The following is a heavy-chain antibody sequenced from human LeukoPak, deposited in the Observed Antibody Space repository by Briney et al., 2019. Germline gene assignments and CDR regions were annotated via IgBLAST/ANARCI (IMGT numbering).Heavy chain of an antibody. Sequence: GGSPRLSCAASGFSSYGMHWVRQAPGQGLEWVSYISSSGSTIYYADSVKGRFTISRDNAKNSLYLQMNSLRAEDTAVYYCAGLGITMIGGVWGKGTTVTISS. CDR2: ISSSGSTI. V-gene: IGHV3-48*03. J-gene: IGHJ6*04. CDR1: GFSSYG. CDR3: AGLGITMIGGV. D-gene: IGHD3-10*02.